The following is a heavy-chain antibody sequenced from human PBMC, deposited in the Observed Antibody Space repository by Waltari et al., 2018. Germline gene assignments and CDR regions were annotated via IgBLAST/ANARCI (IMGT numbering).Heavy chain of an antibody. J-gene: IGHJ5*02. Sequence: QVQLQESGPGLVKPSETLSLTCTVSGGSISSYYWSWIRQPPGKGLEWIGYIYYSGSTNSNPSLKSRVTISVDTSKNQFSLKLSSVTAADTAIYYCARSVAVTTFGCQFDPWGQGTLVTVSS. D-gene: IGHD4-17*01. CDR3: ARSVAVTTFGCQFDP. CDR2: IYYSGST. CDR1: GGSISSYY. V-gene: IGHV4-59*01.